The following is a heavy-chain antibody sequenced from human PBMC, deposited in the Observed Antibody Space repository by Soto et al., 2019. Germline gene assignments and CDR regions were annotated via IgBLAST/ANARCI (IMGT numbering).Heavy chain of an antibody. V-gene: IGHV4-59*01. CDR3: ARVLFGRGNWFDP. Sequence: QVQLQESGPGLVKPSETLSLTCTVSGGSISSYYWSWIRQPPRKGLEWIGYIYYSGYTNYNPSLKGRVTISVDTSKNQFSLKLSSVTAADTAVYYCARVLFGRGNWFDPWGQGTLVTVSS. J-gene: IGHJ5*02. CDR1: GGSISSYY. CDR2: IYYSGYT. D-gene: IGHD3-3*01.